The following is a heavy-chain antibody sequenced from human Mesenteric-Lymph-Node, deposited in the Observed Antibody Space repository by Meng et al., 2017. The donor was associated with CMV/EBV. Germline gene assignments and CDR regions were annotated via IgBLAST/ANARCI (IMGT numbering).Heavy chain of an antibody. J-gene: IGHJ4*02. CDR3: ARGALRYFGS. D-gene: IGHD3-9*01. CDR2: IHHGGTT. Sequence: SQTLSLTCAIYNGSFSGFYWNWIRQTPGKGLEWIGEIHHGGTTNYNPSLKSRVTISVDTSKNQFSLKVNSVTAADTAVYYCARGALRYFGSWCQGTLVTVSS. CDR1: NGSFSGFY. V-gene: IGHV4-34*01.